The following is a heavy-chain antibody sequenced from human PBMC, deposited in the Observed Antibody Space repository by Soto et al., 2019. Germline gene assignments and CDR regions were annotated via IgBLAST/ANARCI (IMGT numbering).Heavy chain of an antibody. CDR3: FCPYTLGY. D-gene: IGHD3-16*01. CDR2: INSDGSST. J-gene: IGHJ4*02. Sequence: DVHLVESGGGLLQPGGSLRLSCAASGFTFSNYWMHWVRQAPGKGLVWVSRINSDGSSTLYADSVKGRFTISRDNAKNTLYLQMNSLRGDDTAVYYCFCPYTLGYWGQGTLVTVSS. CDR1: GFTFSNYW. V-gene: IGHV3-74*01.